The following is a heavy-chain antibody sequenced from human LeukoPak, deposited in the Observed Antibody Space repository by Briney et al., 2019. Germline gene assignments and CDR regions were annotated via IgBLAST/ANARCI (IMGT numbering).Heavy chain of an antibody. CDR2: MNPNSGNT. D-gene: IGHD3-9*01. Sequence: ASVKVSCKASGYTFTSYDINWVLQATGQGLEWMGWMNPNSGNTGYAQKFQGRVTMTRNTSISTAYMELSSLRSEDTAVYYCARGRRDYDILTGYFSMSDDYWGQGTLVTVSS. CDR3: ARGRRDYDILTGYFSMSDDY. J-gene: IGHJ4*02. V-gene: IGHV1-8*01. CDR1: GYTFTSYD.